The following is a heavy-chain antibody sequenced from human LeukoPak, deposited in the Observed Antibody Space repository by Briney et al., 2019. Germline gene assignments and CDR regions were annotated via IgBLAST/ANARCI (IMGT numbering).Heavy chain of an antibody. J-gene: IGHJ4*02. CDR3: ATTTVTTGYFDY. CDR2: IIPILSLA. Sequence: SVKVSCKASAGTSIGYDISWVRQAPGQGLEWMGRIIPILSLADYALKFQGRVTITADKSTNIAYMELNSLRSEDTAVYYCATTTVTTGYFDYWGQGTLVTVSS. V-gene: IGHV1-69*04. D-gene: IGHD4-17*01. CDR1: AGTSIGYD.